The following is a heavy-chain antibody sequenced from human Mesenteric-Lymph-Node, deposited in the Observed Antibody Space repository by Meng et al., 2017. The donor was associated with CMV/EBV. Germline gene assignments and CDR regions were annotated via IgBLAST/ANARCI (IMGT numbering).Heavy chain of an antibody. Sequence: GESLKISCVASGLTISDHYMSWLRQAPGKGLEWISYISSRGVTISYADSVKGRFTVSRDNSKNTLHLEMTGLRAEDTAVYYCAKSDCPAGGSCHYYNGMDVWGQGTTVTVSS. CDR3: AKSDCPAGGSCHYYNGMDV. CDR1: GLTISDHY. CDR2: ISSRGVTI. D-gene: IGHD2-15*01. V-gene: IGHV3-11*01. J-gene: IGHJ6*02.